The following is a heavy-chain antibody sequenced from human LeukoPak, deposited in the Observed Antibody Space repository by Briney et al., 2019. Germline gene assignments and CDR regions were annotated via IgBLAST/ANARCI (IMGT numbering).Heavy chain of an antibody. Sequence: ASVKVSCMASGYTFTSYGISWVRQAPGQGLEWMGWISAYNGNTNYAQKLQGRVTMTTDTSTSTAYMELRSLRSDDTAVYYCARDVRRYCSSTSCHPLDYWGQGTLVTVSS. J-gene: IGHJ4*02. CDR1: GYTFTSYG. D-gene: IGHD2-2*01. CDR3: ARDVRRYCSSTSCHPLDY. V-gene: IGHV1-18*01. CDR2: ISAYNGNT.